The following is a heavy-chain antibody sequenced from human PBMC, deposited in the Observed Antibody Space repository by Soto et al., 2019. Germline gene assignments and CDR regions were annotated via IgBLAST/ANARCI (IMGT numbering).Heavy chain of an antibody. CDR2: IYYSGST. CDR1: VGSISSSSYY. Sequence: PSETLSLTCTFSVGSISSSSYYWGWIRQPPGKGLEWIGSIYYSGSTYYNPSLKSRVTISVDTSKNQFSLKLSSVTAADTAVYYCARQYKGELYSLIDYWGQGTLVTVSS. D-gene: IGHD3-16*01. V-gene: IGHV4-39*01. J-gene: IGHJ4*02. CDR3: ARQYKGELYSLIDY.